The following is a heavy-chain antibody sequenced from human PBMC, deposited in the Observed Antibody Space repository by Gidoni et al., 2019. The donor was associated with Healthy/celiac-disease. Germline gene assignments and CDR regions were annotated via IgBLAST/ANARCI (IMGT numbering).Heavy chain of an antibody. CDR3: AIPYSSSWH. J-gene: IGHJ4*02. Sequence: EVQLVESGGGLVQPGGSLTLSCAASGFTFSSYSMNWVRQAPGKGLEWVSYISSSSSTIYYADSVKGRFTISRDNAKNSLYLQMNSLRAEDTAVYYCAIPYSSSWHWGQGTLVTVSS. CDR2: ISSSSSTI. D-gene: IGHD6-13*01. V-gene: IGHV3-48*01. CDR1: GFTFSSYS.